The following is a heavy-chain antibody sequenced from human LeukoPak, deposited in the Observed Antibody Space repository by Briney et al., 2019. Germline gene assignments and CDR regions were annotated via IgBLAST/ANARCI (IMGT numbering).Heavy chain of an antibody. CDR2: VYYSGST. Sequence: SETLSLTCTVSGGSISSYYWSWIRQPPGKGLEWIGYVYYSGSTNYNPSLKSRVIISVDTSKNQFSLKLTSVTTADTAMYYCASNDYGDYQPDYWGQGTLVTVSS. J-gene: IGHJ4*02. D-gene: IGHD4-17*01. CDR1: GGSISSYY. CDR3: ASNDYGDYQPDY. V-gene: IGHV4-59*01.